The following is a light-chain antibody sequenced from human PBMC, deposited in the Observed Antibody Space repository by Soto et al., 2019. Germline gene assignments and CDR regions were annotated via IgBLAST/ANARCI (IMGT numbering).Light chain of an antibody. CDR1: QSFSSN. Sequence: EIVMTQSPATLSVSPGERATLSCMASQSFSSNLAWYQQKPGQPPRLLIYGASTRATGIPARFSGGGSGTEFTLTISSLQSEDFAIYFCQQYNDWPHTFGQGTKLEIK. CDR3: QQYNDWPHT. J-gene: IGKJ2*01. CDR2: GAS. V-gene: IGKV3-15*01.